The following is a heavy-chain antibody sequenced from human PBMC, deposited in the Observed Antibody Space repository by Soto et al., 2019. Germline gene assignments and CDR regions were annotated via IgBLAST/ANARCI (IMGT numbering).Heavy chain of an antibody. CDR2: ISSSSSYI. CDR3: ARSNYGSGSYYKPYFDY. J-gene: IGHJ4*02. V-gene: IGHV3-21*01. CDR1: GFTFSSYS. D-gene: IGHD3-10*01. Sequence: EVQLVESGGGLVKPGGSLRLSCAASGFTFSSYSMNWVRQAPGKGLEWVSSISSSSSYIYYADSVKGRFTISRDNAKNSLYLQMNSLRAEDTAVYYCARSNYGSGSYYKPYFDYWGQGTLVTVSS.